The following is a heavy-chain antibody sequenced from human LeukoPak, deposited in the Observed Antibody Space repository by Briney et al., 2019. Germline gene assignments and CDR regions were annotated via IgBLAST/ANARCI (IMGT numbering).Heavy chain of an antibody. V-gene: IGHV1-46*01. CDR2: INPSGGST. CDR3: ARDRAAVIPEHYYYYMDV. D-gene: IGHD6-13*01. Sequence: ASVKVSCKASGYTFISNYMHWVRQAPGQGLEWMGVINPSGGSTSYAQKFQGRVTMTRDMSASTVYMELSSLRSEDTAVYYCARDRAAVIPEHYYYYMDVWGKGTTVTVSS. J-gene: IGHJ6*03. CDR1: GYTFISNY.